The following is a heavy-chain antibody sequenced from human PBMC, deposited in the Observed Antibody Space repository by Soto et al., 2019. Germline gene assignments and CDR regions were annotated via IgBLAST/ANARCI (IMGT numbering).Heavy chain of an antibody. CDR1: GFTFSRYN. V-gene: IGHV3-48*01. CDR2: IGTSSSPI. Sequence: GGSLRLSCEESGFTFSRYNMNWVRQAPGKGLEWISYIGTSSSPIYYADSVEGRFTISRDNAKNSLYLQMNSLRAEDTAVYYCARDSGSYDSDVWGEGTTVPVSS. D-gene: IGHD5-12*01. CDR3: ARDSGSYDSDV. J-gene: IGHJ6*04.